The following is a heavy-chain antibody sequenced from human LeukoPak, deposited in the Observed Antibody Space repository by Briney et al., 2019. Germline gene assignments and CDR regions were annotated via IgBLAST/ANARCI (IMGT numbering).Heavy chain of an antibody. CDR2: IYSGGSI. Sequence: PGGSLRLSCAASGFTVSSNYMSWVRQAPGKGLEWVSVIYSGGSIYYADSVKGRFTISRDNSKNTLYLQMNSLRAEDTAVYYCARVFYDSSGYYWPFFDYWGQGTLVTVSS. V-gene: IGHV3-53*01. CDR3: ARVFYDSSGYYWPFFDY. D-gene: IGHD3-22*01. CDR1: GFTVSSNY. J-gene: IGHJ4*02.